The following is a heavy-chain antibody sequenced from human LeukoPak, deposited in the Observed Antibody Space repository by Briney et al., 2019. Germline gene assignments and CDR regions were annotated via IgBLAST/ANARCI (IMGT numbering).Heavy chain of an antibody. J-gene: IGHJ3*02. CDR1: GGTFSSYA. V-gene: IGHV1-69*04. D-gene: IGHD3-10*01. CDR2: IIPILGIA. CDR3: ATLQPRATYYSLFDI. Sequence: GASVKVSCKASGGTFSSYAISWVRQAPGQGLEWMGRIIPILGIANYAQKFQGRVTMTEDTSTDTAYMELSSLRSEDTAVYYCATLQPRATYYSLFDIWGQGTMVTVSS.